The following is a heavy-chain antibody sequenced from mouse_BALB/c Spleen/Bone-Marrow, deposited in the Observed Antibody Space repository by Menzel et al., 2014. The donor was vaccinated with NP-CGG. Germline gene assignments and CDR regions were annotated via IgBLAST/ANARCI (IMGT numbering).Heavy chain of an antibody. V-gene: IGHV14-3*02. CDR2: IDPANGNI. Sequence: VTLKECGAELVKPGASVKLSCTASGFNIKDTYMHWVKQRPEQGLEWIGRIDPANGNIKYDPKFQGKATITADTSSNTAYLHLSSLTSEDTAVYYCTRGEDYWGQGTSVIVSS. CDR1: GFNIKDTY. CDR3: TRGEDY. J-gene: IGHJ4*01.